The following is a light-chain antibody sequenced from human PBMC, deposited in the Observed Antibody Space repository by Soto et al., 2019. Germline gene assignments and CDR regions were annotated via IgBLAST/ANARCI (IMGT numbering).Light chain of an antibody. CDR3: QKYDSGLRT. Sequence: DIQMTQSPSTLSASVGDRVTITCRASQSISSWLAWYQQKPGKAPKLLIYDASSLESGVPSRFSGSGSGTEFTLTISSLQPEDGATYYCQKYDSGLRTFGGGTTVEIK. CDR2: DAS. CDR1: QSISSW. V-gene: IGKV1-5*01. J-gene: IGKJ4*01.